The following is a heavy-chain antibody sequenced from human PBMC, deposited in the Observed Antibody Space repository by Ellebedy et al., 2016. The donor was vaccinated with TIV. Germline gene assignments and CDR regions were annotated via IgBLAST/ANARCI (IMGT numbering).Heavy chain of an antibody. V-gene: IGHV1-18*01. CDR2: ISAYNGNT. D-gene: IGHD2-2*01. Sequence: ASVKVSXXASGYTFTSYGISWVRQPPGQGLEWMGWISAYNGNTNYAQKLQGRVTMTTDTSTSTAYMELSRLRSEDTAVYYCAREGVVPAAMSGVGWFDPWGQGTLVTVSS. CDR3: AREGVVPAAMSGVGWFDP. CDR1: GYTFTSYG. J-gene: IGHJ5*02.